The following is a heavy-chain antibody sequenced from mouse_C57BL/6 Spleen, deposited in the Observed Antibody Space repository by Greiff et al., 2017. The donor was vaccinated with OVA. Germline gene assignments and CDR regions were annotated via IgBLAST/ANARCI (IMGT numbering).Heavy chain of an antibody. CDR2: IWSGGST. CDR3: ASPYGSSHYYAMDY. J-gene: IGHJ4*01. V-gene: IGHV2-2*01. D-gene: IGHD1-1*01. CDR1: GFSLTSYG. Sequence: VQGVESGPGLVQPSQSLSITCTVSGFSLTSYGVHWVRQSPGKGLEWLGVIWSGGSTDYNAAFISRLSISKDNSKSQVFFKMNSLQADDTAIYYCASPYGSSHYYAMDYWGQGTSVTVSS.